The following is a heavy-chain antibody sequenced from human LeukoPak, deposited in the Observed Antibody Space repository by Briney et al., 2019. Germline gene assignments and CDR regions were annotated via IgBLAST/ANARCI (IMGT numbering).Heavy chain of an antibody. CDR2: IYHSGST. D-gene: IGHD1-26*01. Sequence: TLSLTCAVSGGSISSGGYSWSWIRQPPGKGLEWIGYIYHSGSTYYNPSLKSRVTISVDRSKNQFSLKLSSVTAADTAVYYCAREWELRRAFDIWGQGTMVTVSS. V-gene: IGHV4-30-2*01. CDR3: AREWELRRAFDI. J-gene: IGHJ3*02. CDR1: GGSISSGGYS.